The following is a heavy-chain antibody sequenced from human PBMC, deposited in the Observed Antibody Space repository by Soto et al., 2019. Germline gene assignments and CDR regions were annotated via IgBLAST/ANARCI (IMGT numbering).Heavy chain of an antibody. V-gene: IGHV3-23*01. J-gene: IGHJ4*02. CDR3: AKAIIDYYAPSDY. D-gene: IGHD3-22*01. CDR1: GFSFSSFA. Sequence: EVHLLESGGGLVQPGGSLRLSCAASGFSFSSFAMSWVRQAPGKGLEWVSVISDRDGSTYFADSVKGRFTISRDDSKSTLYLQMNGLRGDDTAIYYCAKAIIDYYAPSDYWGQGTQVTVSS. CDR2: ISDRDGST.